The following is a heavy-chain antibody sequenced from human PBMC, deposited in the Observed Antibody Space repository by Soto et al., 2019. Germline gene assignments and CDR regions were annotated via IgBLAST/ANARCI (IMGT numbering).Heavy chain of an antibody. D-gene: IGHD2-15*01. J-gene: IGHJ5*02. V-gene: IGHV1-69*12. CDR3: ARDVVAATCGWFDP. CDR1: GGTFSSYA. Sequence: QVQLVQSGAEVKKPGSSVKVSCKASGGTFSSYAISWVRQAPGQGLEWMGGIIPIFGTANYAQKFQGRVTMPAHESTSTAYMELSSLRSEDTAVYYCARDVVAATCGWFDPGGQGTLVTVSS. CDR2: IIPIFGTA.